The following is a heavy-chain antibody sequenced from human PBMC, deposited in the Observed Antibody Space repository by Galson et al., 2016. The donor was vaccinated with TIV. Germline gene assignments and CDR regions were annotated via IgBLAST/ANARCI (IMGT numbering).Heavy chain of an antibody. CDR3: ARRGPRGDTDY. V-gene: IGHV2-70*11. J-gene: IGHJ4*02. Sequence: PALVKPPQTLTLTCTFSGFSLTTSGMCVSWIRRPPGKALEWLARIDWDDDKYYSTSLRTRLTISKDTSKNQVVLTMTNMDPVDTATYYCARRGPRGDTDYWGQGAFVTVSS. CDR2: IDWDDDK. CDR1: GFSLTTSGMC.